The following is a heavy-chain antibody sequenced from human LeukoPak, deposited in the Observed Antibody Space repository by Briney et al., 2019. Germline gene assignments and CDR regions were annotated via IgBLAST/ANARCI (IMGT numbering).Heavy chain of an antibody. CDR1: GFTFTNYG. V-gene: IGHV3-23*01. J-gene: IGHJ4*02. CDR3: AKLPVVLPATGCCFDY. D-gene: IGHD2-21*02. Sequence: QTGGSLRLSCAASGFTFTNYGMSWVRQAPGKGLEWVSAISGSGGSTYYADSVKGRFTISRDNSKNTLYLQMNSLRAEDTAVYYCAKLPVVLPATGCCFDYWGQGTLVTVSS. CDR2: ISGSGGST.